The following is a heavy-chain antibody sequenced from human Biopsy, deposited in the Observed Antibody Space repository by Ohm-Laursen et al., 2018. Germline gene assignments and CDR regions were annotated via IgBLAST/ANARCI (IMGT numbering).Heavy chain of an antibody. CDR3: GNEVYGRDY. D-gene: IGHD4-17*01. V-gene: IGHV4-34*01. CDR2: INQSGET. CDR1: GGSFNGYF. J-gene: IGHJ4*02. Sequence: GTLSLTCVVYGGSFNGYFWSWIRQPPGKGLEWIGQINQSGETKYNPSLQSRVTISAEVSKNQFSLKLRSLTAADTAIYYCGNEVYGRDYWGQGARVTVSS.